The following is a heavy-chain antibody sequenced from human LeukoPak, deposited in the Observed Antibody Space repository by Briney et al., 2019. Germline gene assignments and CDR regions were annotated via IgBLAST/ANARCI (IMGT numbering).Heavy chain of an antibody. CDR3: ARIAAAGTGYYYYYGMDV. D-gene: IGHD6-13*01. Sequence: GESLKISCKGSGYSFTSYWIGWVRQMPGKGLEWMGIIYPGDSDTRYSPSFQGQVTISADKSISTAYLQWSSLKASDTAMYYCARIAAAGTGYYYYYGMDVWGQGTRSPSP. CDR2: IYPGDSDT. CDR1: GYSFTSYW. V-gene: IGHV5-51*01. J-gene: IGHJ6*02.